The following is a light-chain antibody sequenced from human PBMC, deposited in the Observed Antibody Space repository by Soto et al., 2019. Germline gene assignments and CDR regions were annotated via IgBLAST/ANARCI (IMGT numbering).Light chain of an antibody. J-gene: IGKJ3*01. CDR1: QGISNY. Sequence: DIQMTQSPSSLSASVGDRVTITCRASQGISNYLAWYQQKPGKVPQVLIYVASTLQSGVPSRFSGSGSGTDFTLTISSLQPEDVATSYCQKYNCPPFTFGPGTTVDIK. CDR3: QKYNCPPFT. V-gene: IGKV1-27*01. CDR2: VAS.